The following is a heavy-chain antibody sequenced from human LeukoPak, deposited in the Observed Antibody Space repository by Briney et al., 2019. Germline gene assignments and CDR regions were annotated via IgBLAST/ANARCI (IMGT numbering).Heavy chain of an antibody. D-gene: IGHD2-21*02. J-gene: IGHJ1*01. Sequence: PGGSLRLSCAASGFIFDDYAMHWVRHAPGKGLEWVSGISWNSGSIGYADSVKGRFTISRDNAKNSLYLQMNSLRAEDTALYYCASTYCGGDCYFNAEYFQHWGQGTLVTVSS. CDR2: ISWNSGSI. V-gene: IGHV3-9*01. CDR1: GFIFDDYA. CDR3: ASTYCGGDCYFNAEYFQH.